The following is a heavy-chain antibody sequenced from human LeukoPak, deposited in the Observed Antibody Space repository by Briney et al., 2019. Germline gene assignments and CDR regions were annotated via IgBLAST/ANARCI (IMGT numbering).Heavy chain of an antibody. D-gene: IGHD3-10*01. J-gene: IGHJ4*02. V-gene: IGHV1-8*01. CDR2: MNPNSGNT. CDR3: ARGRRKLLFNRNYYFGY. Sequence: GSVKVSCKASGYAFTSYDINWVRQATGQGLEWMGWMNPNSGNTGYAQKFQGRVTMTRNTSISTAYMELSSLRSEDTAVYYCARGRRKLLFNRNYYFGYWGQGTLVTVSS. CDR1: GYAFTSYD.